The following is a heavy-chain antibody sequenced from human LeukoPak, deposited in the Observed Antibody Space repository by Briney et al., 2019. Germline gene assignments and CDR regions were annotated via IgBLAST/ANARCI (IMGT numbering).Heavy chain of an antibody. Sequence: KPGGSLRLSCAASGFSFSNAWMNWVRQAPGKGLEWVGRIKSKTVGGTTDYAAPVKARFTISRDDSKNTLFLQMHSLKTEDTAVYYCTTLRWELLNPDYWGQGTLVTVSS. CDR1: GFSFSNAW. CDR3: TTLRWELLNPDY. V-gene: IGHV3-15*07. D-gene: IGHD1-26*01. CDR2: IKSKTVGGTT. J-gene: IGHJ4*02.